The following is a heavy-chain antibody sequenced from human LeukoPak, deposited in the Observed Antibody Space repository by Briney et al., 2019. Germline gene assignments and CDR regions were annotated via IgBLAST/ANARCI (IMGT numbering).Heavy chain of an antibody. J-gene: IGHJ6*03. Sequence: SETLSLTCTVSGGSISSYYWSWIRQPPGKALEWIGYIYTSGSTNYTPSLKSRVTISVDTSKNQFSLKLSSVTAADTAVYYCARAITNYYYYYMDVWGKATTVTVSS. CDR1: GGSISSYY. CDR2: IYTSGST. D-gene: IGHD2-2*01. V-gene: IGHV4-4*09. CDR3: ARAITNYYYYYMDV.